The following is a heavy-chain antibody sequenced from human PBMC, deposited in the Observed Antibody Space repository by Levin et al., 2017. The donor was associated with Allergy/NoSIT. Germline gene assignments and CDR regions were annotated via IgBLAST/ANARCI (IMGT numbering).Heavy chain of an antibody. Sequence: SETLSLTCAVYGGSFSGYYWSWIRQPPGKGLEWIGEINHSGSTNYNPSLKSRVTISVDTSKNQFSLKLSSVTAADTAVYYCARGKLERYCSSTSCQRGTHGFDYWGQGTLVTVSS. J-gene: IGHJ4*02. CDR3: ARGKLERYCSSTSCQRGTHGFDY. V-gene: IGHV4-34*01. CDR1: GGSFSGYY. CDR2: INHSGST. D-gene: IGHD2-2*01.